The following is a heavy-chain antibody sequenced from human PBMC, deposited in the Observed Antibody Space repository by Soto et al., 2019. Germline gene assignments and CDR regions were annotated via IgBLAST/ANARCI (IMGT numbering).Heavy chain of an antibody. Sequence: ASVKVSCKASGYTFTSYAMHWVRQAPGQRLEWMGWINPNSGGTNYAQKFQGWVTMTRDTSISTAYMELSRLRSDDTAVYYCATGGVGAAAGTVRLSYFDYWGQGTLVTVSS. CDR2: INPNSGGT. CDR1: GYTFTSYA. J-gene: IGHJ4*02. V-gene: IGHV1-2*04. D-gene: IGHD6-13*01. CDR3: ATGGVGAAAGTVRLSYFDY.